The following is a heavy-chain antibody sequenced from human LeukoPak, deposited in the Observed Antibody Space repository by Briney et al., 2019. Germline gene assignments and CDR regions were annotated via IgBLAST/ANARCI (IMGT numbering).Heavy chain of an antibody. CDR3: ARHSGDVAGYFDY. D-gene: IGHD2-15*01. CDR2: IYYSGST. Sequence: SETLSLTCTVSGGSISSGGYYWSWIRQHPGKGLEWIGYIYYSGSTYYNPSLKSRVTISVDTSKNQFSLKLSSVTAADTAVYYCARHSGDVAGYFDYWGQGTLVTVSS. J-gene: IGHJ4*02. CDR1: GGSISSGGYY. V-gene: IGHV4-31*03.